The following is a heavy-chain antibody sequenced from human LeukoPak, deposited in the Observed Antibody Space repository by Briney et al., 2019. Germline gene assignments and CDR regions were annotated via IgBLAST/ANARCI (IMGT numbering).Heavy chain of an antibody. CDR1: GFTFSNYW. CDR3: AKDRTRRPY. D-gene: IGHD3-3*01. J-gene: IGHJ4*02. CDR2: IKEDGSDK. Sequence: PGGSLRLSCAASGFTFSNYWMSWVRQTPGKGLEWVANIKEDGSDKYYVDSLKGRFTISRDNAKNSLYLQMNSLRAEDTAVYYCAKDRTRRPYWGQGTLVTVSS. V-gene: IGHV3-7*03.